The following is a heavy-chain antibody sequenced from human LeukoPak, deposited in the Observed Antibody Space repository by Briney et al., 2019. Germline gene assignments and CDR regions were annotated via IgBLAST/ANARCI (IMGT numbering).Heavy chain of an antibody. CDR3: TTDQIVVVVAAPRDY. CDR1: GFTFSNAW. V-gene: IGHV3-15*01. J-gene: IGHJ4*02. D-gene: IGHD2-15*01. CDR2: IKSKTDGGTT. Sequence: GGSLRLSCAASGFTFSNAWMSWVRQAPGKGLEWVGRIKSKTDGGTTDYAAPVKGRFTISRDDSKNTLYLQMNSLKTEDTAVYYCTTDQIVVVVAAPRDYWGQGTLVTVSS.